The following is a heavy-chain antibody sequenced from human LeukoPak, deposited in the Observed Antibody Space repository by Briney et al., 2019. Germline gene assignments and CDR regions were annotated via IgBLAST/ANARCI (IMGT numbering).Heavy chain of an antibody. D-gene: IGHD3-22*01. V-gene: IGHV3-11*01. CDR3: ARVDRYYYDSSGYYY. CDR2: ISGSGSTI. J-gene: IGHJ4*02. CDR1: GFTFTDYY. Sequence: GGSLRLSCATSGFTFTDYYMSWIRQAPATGLEWVSYISGSGSTIYYADSVKARFIISRDNAKNSLYLQMNSLRAEDTAVYYCARVDRYYYDSSGYYYWGQGTLVTVSS.